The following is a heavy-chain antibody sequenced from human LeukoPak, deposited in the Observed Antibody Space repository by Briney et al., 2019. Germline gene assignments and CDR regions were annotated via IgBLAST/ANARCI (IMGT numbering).Heavy chain of an antibody. CDR1: GGTFSSYA. J-gene: IGHJ3*02. Sequence: ASVKVSCKASGGTFSSYAISWVRQAPGQGLEWMERIIPILGIANYAQKFQGRITMTEDTSTDTAYMELSSLRSEDTAVYYCATIPQTYSGSYLVAFDIWGQGTMVTVSS. CDR3: ATIPQTYSGSYLVAFDI. CDR2: IIPILGIA. D-gene: IGHD1-26*01. V-gene: IGHV1-69*04.